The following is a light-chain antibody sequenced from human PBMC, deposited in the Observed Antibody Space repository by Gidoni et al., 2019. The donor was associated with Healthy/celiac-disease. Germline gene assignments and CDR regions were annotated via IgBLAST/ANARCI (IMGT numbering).Light chain of an antibody. CDR3: SSYTSSSTLDVV. J-gene: IGLJ2*01. CDR2: DVS. CDR1: SSDVGGYNY. Sequence: QFALTQPASVSGSPGQSITISCTGTSSDVGGYNYVSWSQQHPGKAPKLMIYDVSNRPSGVSNRFSGSKSGNTASLTISGLQAEDEADYYCSSYTSSSTLDVVFGGGTKLNVL. V-gene: IGLV2-14*03.